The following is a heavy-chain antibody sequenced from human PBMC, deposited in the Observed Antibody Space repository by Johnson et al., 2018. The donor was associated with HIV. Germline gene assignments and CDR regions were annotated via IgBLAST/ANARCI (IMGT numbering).Heavy chain of an antibody. Sequence: EVLLLESGGGVVRPGGSLRLSCAASGFTFDDYGMSWVRQAPGKGLEWVSVIYSGGSTYYADSVKGRFTISRDNSKNTLYLQMNSLRAEDTAVYYCARGAANDAFDIWGQGTMVTVSS. CDR2: IYSGGST. CDR3: ARGAANDAFDI. CDR1: GFTFDDYG. V-gene: IGHV3-66*01. J-gene: IGHJ3*02. D-gene: IGHD1-26*01.